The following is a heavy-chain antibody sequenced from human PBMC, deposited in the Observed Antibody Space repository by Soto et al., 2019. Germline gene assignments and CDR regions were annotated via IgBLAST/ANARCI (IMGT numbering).Heavy chain of an antibody. CDR1: GGSFSGYY. D-gene: IGHD6-6*01. Sequence: SETLSLTCAVYGGSFSGYYWSGIRQPPGKGLKWIGEINHSGSTNYNPSLKSRVTISVDTSKNQFSLKLSSVTAADTAVYYCSRRGGIAARHYYYYYMDVWGKGTTVTVSS. V-gene: IGHV4-34*01. CDR2: INHSGST. J-gene: IGHJ6*03. CDR3: SRRGGIAARHYYYYYMDV.